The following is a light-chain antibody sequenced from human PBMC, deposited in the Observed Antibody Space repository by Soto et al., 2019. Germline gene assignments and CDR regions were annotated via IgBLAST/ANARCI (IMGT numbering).Light chain of an antibody. CDR2: EVS. J-gene: IGLJ1*01. CDR1: SSDVGGYNF. CDR3: SSHTSSSTRV. V-gene: IGLV2-14*01. Sequence: QSVLTQPASVSGSPGQSITISCTGNSSDVGGYNFVSWYQQHPGKAPKLMIYEVSNRPSGVSTRFSGSKSGNTASLTISGLQADDEADYYCSSHTSSSTRVFGTGTKLTVL.